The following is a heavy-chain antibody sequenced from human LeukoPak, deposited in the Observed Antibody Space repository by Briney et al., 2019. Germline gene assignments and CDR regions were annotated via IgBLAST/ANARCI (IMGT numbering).Heavy chain of an antibody. V-gene: IGHV1-69*13. J-gene: IGHJ5*02. CDR1: GGTFSSYA. CDR2: IIPIFGTA. CDR3: ARDSGQTRQWLVPNWFDP. Sequence: SVKVSCKASGGTFSSYAISWVRQAPGQGLEWMGGIIPIFGTANYAQKFQGRVTITADESTSTAYMELSSLRSEDTAVYYCARDSGQTRQWLVPNWFDPWGQGTLVTVSS. D-gene: IGHD6-19*01.